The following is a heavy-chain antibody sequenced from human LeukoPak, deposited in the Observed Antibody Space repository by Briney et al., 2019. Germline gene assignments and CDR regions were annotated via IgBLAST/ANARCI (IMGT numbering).Heavy chain of an antibody. V-gene: IGHV4-34*01. CDR2: INHSGST. CDR3: ARGGRSGWYDWFDP. Sequence: SEALSLTCAVYGGSFSGYYWSWIRQPPGKGLEWIGEINHSGSTNYNPSLKSRVTISVDTSKNQFSLKLSSVTAADTAVYYCARGGRSGWYDWFDPWGQGTLVTGSS. CDR1: GGSFSGYY. J-gene: IGHJ5*02. D-gene: IGHD6-19*01.